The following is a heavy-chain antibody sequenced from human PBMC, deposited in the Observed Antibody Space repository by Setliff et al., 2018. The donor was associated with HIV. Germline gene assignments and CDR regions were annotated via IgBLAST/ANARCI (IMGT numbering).Heavy chain of an antibody. J-gene: IGHJ2*01. V-gene: IGHV3-74*01. CDR1: GFTFSSYW. Sequence: GESLRLSCAASGFTFSSYWMYWVRQAPGKGLVWVSRINSDGSSTSYADSVKGRFTISRDNAKNTLFLQMDSPRAEDTAVYYCARDVKGYIYGSTYWYFDLWGRGTLVTVSS. CDR3: ARDVKGYIYGSTYWYFDL. CDR2: INSDGSST. D-gene: IGHD5-18*01.